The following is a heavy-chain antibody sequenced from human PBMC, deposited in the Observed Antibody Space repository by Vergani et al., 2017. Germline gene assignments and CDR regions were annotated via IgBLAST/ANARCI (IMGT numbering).Heavy chain of an antibody. J-gene: IGHJ3*02. CDR1: GFTFSTYA. D-gene: IGHD6-19*01. CDR3: AKVGRSEVAGTFGAFDI. Sequence: EVQLLESGGGLVQPGGSLRLSCAASGFTFSTYAMTWVRQAPGKGLEWVASIKRDGTETFYVDSVKGRFTISRDISKNTLFLHMNSLRPEDTAVYYCAKVGRSEVAGTFGAFDIWGQGTMVTVSS. V-gene: IGHV3-7*03. CDR2: IKRDGTET.